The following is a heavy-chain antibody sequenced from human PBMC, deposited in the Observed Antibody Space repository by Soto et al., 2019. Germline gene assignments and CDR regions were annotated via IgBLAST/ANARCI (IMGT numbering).Heavy chain of an antibody. CDR3: AKRTFIAVAGTLDY. CDR1: GFTFSNYA. D-gene: IGHD6-19*01. CDR2: ISDSGGST. Sequence: VSLRLSCAASGFTFSNYAMSWVRQAPGKGLEWVSVISDSGGSTYYADSVKGRFTISRDNSKNTLYLQMSSLRAEDTALYYCAKRTFIAVAGTLDYWGQGTLVTVSS. J-gene: IGHJ4*02. V-gene: IGHV3-23*01.